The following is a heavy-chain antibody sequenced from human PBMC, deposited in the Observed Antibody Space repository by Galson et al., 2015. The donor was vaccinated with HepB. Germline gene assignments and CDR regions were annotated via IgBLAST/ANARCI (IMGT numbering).Heavy chain of an antibody. CDR3: ARDWGENPMVRGVIGLNWFDP. V-gene: IGHV1-69*04. Sequence: SVKVSCKASGGTFSSYTISWVRQAPGQGLEWMGRIIPILGIANYAQKFQGRVTITADKSTSTAYMELSSLRSEDTAVYYCARDWGENPMVRGVIGLNWFDPWGQGTLVTVSS. CDR1: GGTFSSYT. D-gene: IGHD3-10*01. J-gene: IGHJ5*02. CDR2: IIPILGIA.